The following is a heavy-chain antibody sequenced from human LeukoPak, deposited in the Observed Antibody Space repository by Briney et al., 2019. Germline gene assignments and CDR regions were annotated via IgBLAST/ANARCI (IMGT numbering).Heavy chain of an antibody. Sequence: ASVKVSCKASGYPSTGNYMPWVGKPLGQGLDWLGRINPASGGTNYAQKFQGRVTMTRDTSITTAYMELSRLRFDDTAVYYCARDRGSSGGQLLSTHWFDPWGQGTLVTVSS. V-gene: IGHV1-2*06. CDR2: INPASGGT. J-gene: IGHJ5*02. D-gene: IGHD1-7*01. CDR1: GYPSTGNY. CDR3: ARDRGSSGGQLLSTHWFDP.